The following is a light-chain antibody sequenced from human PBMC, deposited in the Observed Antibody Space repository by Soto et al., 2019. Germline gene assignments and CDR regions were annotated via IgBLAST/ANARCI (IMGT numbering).Light chain of an antibody. J-gene: IGKJ1*01. Sequence: IVLTQSPGTLSLSPGKRATLSCRASQSVPSKYLAWYQQNHGQAPRLLIYGASYRATGIPARFSGSGYGTDFTLTISRLETEDFAVYYCQQYGSSPQTFGQGTKVDIK. CDR3: QQYGSSPQT. V-gene: IGKV3-20*01. CDR2: GAS. CDR1: QSVPSKY.